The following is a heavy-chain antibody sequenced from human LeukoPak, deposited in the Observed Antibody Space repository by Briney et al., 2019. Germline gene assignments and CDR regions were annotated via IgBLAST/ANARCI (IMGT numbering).Heavy chain of an antibody. J-gene: IGHJ4*02. CDR1: GFTFSSYS. V-gene: IGHV3-48*02. CDR2: ISSSSSTI. D-gene: IGHD2-21*02. CDR3: AREVTAIRPYFDY. Sequence: PGGSLRLSCAASGFTFSSYSMNWVRQAPGKGLEWVSYISSSSSTIYYADSVKGRFTISRDNAKNSLYLQVNSLRDEDTAVYYCAREVTAIRPYFDYWGQGTLVTVSS.